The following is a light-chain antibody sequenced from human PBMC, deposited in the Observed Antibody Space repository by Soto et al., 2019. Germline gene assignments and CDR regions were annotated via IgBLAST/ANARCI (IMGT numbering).Light chain of an antibody. Sequence: QSALTQPASVSGSPRQSITISCTRTSSDVGGYNYVSWYQQHPGKAPKLMIYDVSNRPSGVSNRFSGSKSGNTVSLTISGLQAEDEADYYCSSYTSSSTVFGTGTKLTVL. CDR2: DVS. J-gene: IGLJ1*01. CDR1: SSDVGGYNY. CDR3: SSYTSSSTV. V-gene: IGLV2-14*01.